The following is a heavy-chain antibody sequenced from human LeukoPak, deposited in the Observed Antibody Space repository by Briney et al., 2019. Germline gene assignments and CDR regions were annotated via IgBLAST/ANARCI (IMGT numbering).Heavy chain of an antibody. Sequence: PSETLSLTCTVSGDSISSYYWTWIRHPAGKGLEWIGCIYTSGSTNYSPSLKSRVTMSVDTSKNQFSLNLTSVTAADTAVYYCAREGATTRPLDYWGQGTLVTVSS. CDR2: IYTSGST. D-gene: IGHD4-17*01. CDR1: GDSISSYY. J-gene: IGHJ4*02. V-gene: IGHV4-4*07. CDR3: AREGATTRPLDY.